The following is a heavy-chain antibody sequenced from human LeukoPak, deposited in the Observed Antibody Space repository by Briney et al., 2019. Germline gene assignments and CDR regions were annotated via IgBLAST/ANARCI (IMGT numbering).Heavy chain of an antibody. CDR1: GYTFTNSY. V-gene: IGHV1-46*01. D-gene: IGHD3-22*01. J-gene: IGHJ4*02. CDR3: ARGYYDSSGYYPGLGY. CDR2: INPDGGNT. Sequence: ASVKVSCKASGYTFTNSYMHWVRQAPGQVLEWMGLINPDGGNTNYAQNFQGRVTMTTDTSTSTAYMELRSLRSDDTAVYYCARGYYDSSGYYPGLGYWGQGTLVTVSS.